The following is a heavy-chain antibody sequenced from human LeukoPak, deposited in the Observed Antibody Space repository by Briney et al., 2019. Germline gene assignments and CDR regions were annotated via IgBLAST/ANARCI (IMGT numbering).Heavy chain of an antibody. CDR3: ARSSAAAGPTHNWFDP. J-gene: IGHJ5*02. CDR2: IYYNGDT. CDR1: CGSIRSCSKY. Sequence: PSETLSLTCSVSCGSIRSCSKYLGLVRPPPGKGLGGVGGIYYNGDTYYNPSLRSRVTISVDTSKNQFSLKLTSMTAADTSVFYCARSSAAAGPTHNWFDPWGQGTLVTVPS. V-gene: IGHV4-39*01. D-gene: IGHD6-13*01.